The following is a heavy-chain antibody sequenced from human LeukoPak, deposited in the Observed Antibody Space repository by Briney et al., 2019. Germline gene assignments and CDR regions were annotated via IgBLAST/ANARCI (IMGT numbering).Heavy chain of an antibody. CDR2: ISSSSSYI. J-gene: IGHJ4*02. Sequence: GGSLRLSCAAYGFTFSSYSMNWVRQAPGKGLEWVSSISSSSSYIYHADSVKGRFTIARDNAKNSLYLQMNSLRAEDTAVYYCARDSRALIDYWGQGTLVTVSS. D-gene: IGHD2-2*01. CDR1: GFTFSSYS. V-gene: IGHV3-21*01. CDR3: ARDSRALIDY.